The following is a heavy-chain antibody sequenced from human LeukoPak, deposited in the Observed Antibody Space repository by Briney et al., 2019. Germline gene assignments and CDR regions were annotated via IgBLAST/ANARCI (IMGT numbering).Heavy chain of an antibody. CDR2: INHSGST. Sequence: SETLSLTCAVYGGSFSGYYWSWIRQPPGKGLEWIGEINHSGSTNYNPSLKSRVTISVDTSKSQFSLKLSSVTAADTAVYYCARGVGSSPRDYWGQGSLVTVSS. D-gene: IGHD6-6*01. V-gene: IGHV4-34*01. CDR1: GGSFSGYY. CDR3: ARGVGSSPRDY. J-gene: IGHJ4*02.